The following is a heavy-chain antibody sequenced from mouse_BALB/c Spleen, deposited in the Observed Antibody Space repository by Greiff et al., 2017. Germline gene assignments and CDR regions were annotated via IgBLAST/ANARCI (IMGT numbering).Heavy chain of an antibody. CDR2: ILPGSGST. V-gene: IGHV1-9*01. J-gene: IGHJ3*01. D-gene: IGHD2-12*01. CDR3: ARGGLRLWFAY. Sequence: QVQLQQSGAELMKPGASVKISCKATGYTFSSYWLEWVKQRPGHGLEWIGEILPGSGSTNYNEKFKGKATFTADTSSNTAYMQLSSLTSEDSAVYYCARGGLRLWFAYWGQGTLVTGSA. CDR1: GYTFSSYW.